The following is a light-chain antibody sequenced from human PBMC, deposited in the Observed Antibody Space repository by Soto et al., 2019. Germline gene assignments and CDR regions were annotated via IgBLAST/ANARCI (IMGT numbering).Light chain of an antibody. CDR2: GAS. CDR1: QRVSSN. Sequence: EIVMTQSPATLSVSPGERATLSCRASQRVSSNLAWYQQKPGQAPRLLIYGASTRATGIPARFSGSGSGTEFTLTISSLQSEDFAVYYCQQYNNWHPRWTFGQGTKVEIK. CDR3: QQYNNWHPRWT. V-gene: IGKV3-15*01. J-gene: IGKJ1*01.